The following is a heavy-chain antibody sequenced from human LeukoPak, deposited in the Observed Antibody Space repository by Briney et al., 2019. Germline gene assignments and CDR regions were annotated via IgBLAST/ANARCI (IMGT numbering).Heavy chain of an antibody. CDR1: GGSISSDYYY. J-gene: IGHJ6*04. Sequence: SETLSLTCTVSGGSISSDYYYWSWIRQPPGKGLEWIGYICYSGSTYYNPSLKSRVTISVDTSKNQFSLKLSSVTAADTAVYYCARGRYCSSTSCYLPYYGMDVWGKGTTVTVSS. V-gene: IGHV4-30-4*01. CDR2: ICYSGST. D-gene: IGHD2-2*01. CDR3: ARGRYCSSTSCYLPYYGMDV.